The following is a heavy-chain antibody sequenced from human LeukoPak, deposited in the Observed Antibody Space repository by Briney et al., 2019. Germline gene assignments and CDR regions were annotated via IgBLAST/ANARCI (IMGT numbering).Heavy chain of an antibody. Sequence: PGGSLRLSRTSSSFTLGDWYMSWIRQAPGKGLEWVSYISNSGYSTHYADSVKGRFTVSRDNAKNSLFLQMDSLRAEDTAVYFCARDFRNLGMDVWGKGTTVSVSS. CDR3: ARDFRNLGMDV. CDR1: SFTLGDWY. V-gene: IGHV3-11*01. D-gene: IGHD3-16*01. CDR2: ISNSGYST. J-gene: IGHJ6*03.